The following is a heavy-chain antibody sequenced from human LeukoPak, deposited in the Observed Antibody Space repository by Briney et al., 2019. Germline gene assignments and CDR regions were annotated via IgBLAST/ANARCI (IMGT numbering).Heavy chain of an antibody. CDR3: ARDPTLRYFDWSPEGYFDY. CDR2: ISSSSSYI. CDR1: GFTFSSYS. Sequence: GRSLRLSCAASGFTFSSYSMNWVRQAPGKGLEWVSSISSSSSYIYYADSVKGRFTISRDNAKNSLYLQMNSLRAEDTAVYYCARDPTLRYFDWSPEGYFDYWGQGTLVTVSS. D-gene: IGHD3-9*01. V-gene: IGHV3-21*01. J-gene: IGHJ4*02.